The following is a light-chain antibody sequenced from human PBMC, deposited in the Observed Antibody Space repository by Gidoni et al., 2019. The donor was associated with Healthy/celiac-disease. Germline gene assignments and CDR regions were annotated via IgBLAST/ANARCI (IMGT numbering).Light chain of an antibody. CDR2: DAS. CDR1: QDIRNY. Sequence: DIQITQSPSSLSASVVYRVTITCQASQDIRNYLNWYQQKPGKAPKLLIYDASNLETGVPTRCSGSGAGTDLTFTMSSMQPEDIETYYCQQGFTFGHGTKVDIK. V-gene: IGKV1-33*01. CDR3: QQGFT. J-gene: IGKJ3*01.